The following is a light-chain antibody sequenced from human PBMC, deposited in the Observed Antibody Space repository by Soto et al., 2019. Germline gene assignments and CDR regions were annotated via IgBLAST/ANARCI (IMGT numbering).Light chain of an antibody. J-gene: IGKJ4*01. Sequence: DIQMTQSPSSLSASVGDRVTITCRASQSISSYLNWYQQKPGKAPKLLIYDASSLQSGVPSRFSGSGSGTDFTLTNSNLQPEDFATYYCQQSYSTPLTFGGGTKVEIK. CDR1: QSISSY. CDR3: QQSYSTPLT. V-gene: IGKV1-39*01. CDR2: DAS.